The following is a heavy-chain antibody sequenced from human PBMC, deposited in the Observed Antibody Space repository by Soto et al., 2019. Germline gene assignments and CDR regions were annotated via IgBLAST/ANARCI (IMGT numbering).Heavy chain of an antibody. CDR2: IWYDGSNK. CDR3: ARSGVGDYDFWSGYYPDY. J-gene: IGHJ4*02. Sequence: GGSLRLSCAASGFTFSSYGMHWVRQAPGKGLEWVAVIWYDGSNKYYAESVKGRFTISRDNSKYTLYLQMNSLRAEDTAVYYCARSGVGDYDFWSGYYPDYWGQGTLVTVSS. CDR1: GFTFSSYG. D-gene: IGHD3-3*01. V-gene: IGHV3-33*01.